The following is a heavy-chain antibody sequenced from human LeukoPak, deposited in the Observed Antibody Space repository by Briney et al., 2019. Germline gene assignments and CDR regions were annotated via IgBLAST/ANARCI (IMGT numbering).Heavy chain of an antibody. CDR3: AGETNHGDFFFDY. V-gene: IGHV4-39*07. CDR1: GGSISSTTSY. CDR2: SYYTGNT. D-gene: IGHD4-17*01. J-gene: IGHJ4*02. Sequence: SETLSLTCTVSGGSISSTTSYWGWIRQPPGEGLEWIGSSYYTGNTYYNPALKSRVTMSVDTSKNQFSLKLSSVTAADTAVYYCAGETNHGDFFFDYWGQGTLVTVSS.